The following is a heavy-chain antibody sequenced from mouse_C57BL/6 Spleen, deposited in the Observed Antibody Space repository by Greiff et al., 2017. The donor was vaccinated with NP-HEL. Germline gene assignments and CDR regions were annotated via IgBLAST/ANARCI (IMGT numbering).Heavy chain of an antibody. CDR3: VYYYGSSGFAY. J-gene: IGHJ3*01. D-gene: IGHD1-1*01. Sequence: VQLQQSGAELVKPGASVKVSCKASGYTFTSYWMHWVKQRPGQGLEWIGRIHPSDSDTNYNQKFKGKATLTVDKSSSTAYMQLSSLTSEDSAVYYCVYYYGSSGFAYWGQGTLVTVSA. V-gene: IGHV1-74*01. CDR2: IHPSDSDT. CDR1: GYTFTSYW.